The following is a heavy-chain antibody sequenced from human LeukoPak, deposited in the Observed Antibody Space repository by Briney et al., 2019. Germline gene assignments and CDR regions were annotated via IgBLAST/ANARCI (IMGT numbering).Heavy chain of an antibody. CDR2: IRQDGGEN. Sequence: GGSLRLSCAASGFTFSDYYMSWIRQAPGMGLEWVGNIRQDGGENYYVDSVKGRFTISRDNAKKSLYLQMNSLRVEDTAVYYCASFPYYGSGSYSPSSDYWGQGTLVTVSS. V-gene: IGHV3-7*01. J-gene: IGHJ4*02. D-gene: IGHD3-10*01. CDR3: ASFPYYGSGSYSPSSDY. CDR1: GFTFSDYY.